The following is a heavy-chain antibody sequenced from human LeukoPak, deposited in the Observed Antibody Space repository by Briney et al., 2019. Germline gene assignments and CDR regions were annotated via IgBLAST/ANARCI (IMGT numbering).Heavy chain of an antibody. CDR3: ARGERLGPDI. CDR1: GGSISSYY. J-gene: IGHJ3*02. D-gene: IGHD3-16*01. Sequence: SETLSLTCTVSGGSISSYYWSWIRQPPGKGLEWIGYFYYSRTTNYNPSLKSRVTISVDTSKNQFSLKLNSVTAADTAVYYCARGERLGPDIWGQGTMVTVSS. V-gene: IGHV4-59*01. CDR2: FYYSRTT.